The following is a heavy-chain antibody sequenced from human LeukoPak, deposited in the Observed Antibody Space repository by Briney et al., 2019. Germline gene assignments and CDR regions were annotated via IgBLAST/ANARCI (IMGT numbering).Heavy chain of an antibody. Sequence: ASVKVSCKASGYTFTSYGISWVRQAPGQGLEWMGWISAYNGNTNYAQKLQGRVTMTTDTSTSTAYMELSSLRSEDTAVYYCASSLITMIATGYNWFDPWGQGTLVTVSS. V-gene: IGHV1-18*01. CDR2: ISAYNGNT. J-gene: IGHJ5*02. D-gene: IGHD3-22*01. CDR3: ASSLITMIATGYNWFDP. CDR1: GYTFTSYG.